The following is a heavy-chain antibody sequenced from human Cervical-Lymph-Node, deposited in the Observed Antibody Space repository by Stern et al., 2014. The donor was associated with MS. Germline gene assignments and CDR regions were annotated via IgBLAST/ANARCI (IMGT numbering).Heavy chain of an antibody. CDR2: IFPDDSDI. V-gene: IGHV5-51*01. CDR3: ARRPGITGPFDY. CDR1: GYIFTNYW. D-gene: IGHD1-20*01. Sequence: VQLVQSGAEVKEPVESLKISCKCSGYIFTNYWIGWVRQMPGKGLESMGIIFPDDSDIRYSPSFEGQVTISADKSINTAFLQWNSLKASDTAMYYCARRPGITGPFDYWGQGTLVTVSS. J-gene: IGHJ4*02.